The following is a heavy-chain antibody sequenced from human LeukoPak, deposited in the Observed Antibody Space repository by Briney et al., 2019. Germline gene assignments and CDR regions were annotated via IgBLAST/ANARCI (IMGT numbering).Heavy chain of an antibody. D-gene: IGHD3-10*01. CDR1: GYTFTSYG. CDR3: ARDTLGITMVRGVIIQYYYGMDV. J-gene: IGHJ6*02. CDR2: ISAYNGNT. V-gene: IGHV1-18*01. Sequence: ASVKVSCKASGYTFTSYGISWVRQAPGQGLEWMGWISAYNGNTNYAQKLQGRVTMTTDTSTSTAYMELRSLRSDDTAVYYCARDTLGITMVRGVIIQYYYGMDVWGQGTTVTVS.